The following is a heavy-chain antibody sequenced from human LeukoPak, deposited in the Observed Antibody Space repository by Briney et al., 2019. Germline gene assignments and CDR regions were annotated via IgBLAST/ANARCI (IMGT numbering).Heavy chain of an antibody. J-gene: IGHJ4*02. CDR2: IYHSGST. CDR1: GGSISSYY. Sequence: SETLSLTCTVSGGSISSYYWSWIRQPPGKGLEWIGYIYHSGSTNYNPSLKSRVTISVDTSKNQFSLKLSSVTAADTAVYYCARDGLYSRGWYYFDYWGQGTLVTVSS. CDR3: ARDGLYSRGWYYFDY. D-gene: IGHD1-26*01. V-gene: IGHV4-59*01.